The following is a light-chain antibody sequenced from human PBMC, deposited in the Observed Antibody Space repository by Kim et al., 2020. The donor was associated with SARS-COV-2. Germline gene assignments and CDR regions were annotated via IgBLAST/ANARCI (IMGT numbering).Light chain of an antibody. Sequence: DIQMTQSPSSLAASVGDRVTITCRASQNINAYLNWYQQKPGKAPKLLIYAASTLQSGVPSRFSGSGSGTDFTLTINSLQTEDFATYYCQQSNTAPLLTFGGGTKVDIK. J-gene: IGKJ4*01. CDR3: QQSNTAPLLT. CDR2: AAS. V-gene: IGKV1-39*01. CDR1: QNINAY.